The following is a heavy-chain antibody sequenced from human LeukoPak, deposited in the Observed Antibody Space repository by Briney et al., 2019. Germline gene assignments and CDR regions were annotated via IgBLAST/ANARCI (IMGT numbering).Heavy chain of an antibody. D-gene: IGHD2-15*01. J-gene: IGHJ4*02. CDR2: IYYSGST. Sequence: SETLSLTCTISGGSISSYYWSWIRQPPGKGLEWIGYIYYSGSTNYNPSLKSRVTISVDTSKNQFSLKLSSVTAADTAVYYCARDVQYCSGGSCYPLFDYWGQGTLVTVSS. CDR3: ARDVQYCSGGSCYPLFDY. V-gene: IGHV4-59*01. CDR1: GGSISSYY.